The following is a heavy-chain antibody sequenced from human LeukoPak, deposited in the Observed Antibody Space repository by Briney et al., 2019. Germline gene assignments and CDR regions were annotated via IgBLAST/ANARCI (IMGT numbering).Heavy chain of an antibody. J-gene: IGHJ5*02. CDR1: GGSISSGSYY. CDR2: IYTSGST. Sequence: SETLSLTCTVSGGSISSGSYYWSWIRQPAGKGLEWIGRIYTSGSTNYNPSLKSRVTISVDTSKNQFSLKLSSMTAADTAVYYCARTAVLLWFGDVGDWFDPWGQGTLVTVSS. D-gene: IGHD3-10*01. V-gene: IGHV4-61*02. CDR3: ARTAVLLWFGDVGDWFDP.